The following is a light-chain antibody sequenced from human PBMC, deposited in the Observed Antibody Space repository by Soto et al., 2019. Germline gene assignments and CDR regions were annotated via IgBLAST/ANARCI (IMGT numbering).Light chain of an antibody. CDR1: SSNIGSNH. Sequence: QSVLTQPPSTSGTPRQRVTISCSGSSSNIGSNHVYWYQQFPGMAPKLLMYRSDQRPTGVPDRFSGSKSGTSASLAISGLRSDDEADYYCSARDDSLSGVVFGGGTKVTVL. V-gene: IGLV1-47*01. CDR3: SARDDSLSGVV. CDR2: RSD. J-gene: IGLJ2*01.